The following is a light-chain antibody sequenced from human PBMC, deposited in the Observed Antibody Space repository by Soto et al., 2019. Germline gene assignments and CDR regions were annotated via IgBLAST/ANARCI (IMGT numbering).Light chain of an antibody. J-gene: IGKJ2*01. CDR1: QSIFTN. V-gene: IGKV3-15*01. CDR2: GAS. CDR3: QQYHGFSFT. Sequence: EIVMTQSPATLTVSPGERATLSCRASQSIFTNLAWYQQKPGQAPRLLIHGASTRATGIPARFSGSGSGTEFTLSISSLQPDDFATYYCQQYHGFSFTFGQGTKLEI.